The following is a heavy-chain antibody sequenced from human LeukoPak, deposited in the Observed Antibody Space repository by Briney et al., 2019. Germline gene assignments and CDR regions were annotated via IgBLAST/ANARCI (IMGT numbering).Heavy chain of an antibody. V-gene: IGHV4-34*01. CDR1: GWSFNDYY. Sequence: PSETLSLTCAVYGWSFNDYYWNWIRQPPGKGLEWIGEINARGDTNYNPSLKSRVTISVDTSKKQVSLRLTSMIAADTALYYCARGQVPAARGYNWFDPWGQGTLVTVSS. CDR3: ARGQVPAARGYNWFDP. D-gene: IGHD2-2*01. CDR2: INARGDT. J-gene: IGHJ5*02.